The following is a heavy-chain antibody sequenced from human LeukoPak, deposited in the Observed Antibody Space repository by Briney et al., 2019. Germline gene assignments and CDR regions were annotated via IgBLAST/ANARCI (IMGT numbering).Heavy chain of an antibody. CDR2: IWYDGSNK. V-gene: IGHV3-33*01. CDR1: GFTFSSYG. CDR3: ARDGYSSGWEHADY. Sequence: GGSLRLSCVSSGFTFSSYGMHWVRQAPGKGLEWVAVIWYDGSNKYYADSVKGRFTISRDNSKNTLYLQMNSLRAEDTAVYYCARDGYSSGWEHADYWGQGTLVSVSS. J-gene: IGHJ4*02. D-gene: IGHD6-19*01.